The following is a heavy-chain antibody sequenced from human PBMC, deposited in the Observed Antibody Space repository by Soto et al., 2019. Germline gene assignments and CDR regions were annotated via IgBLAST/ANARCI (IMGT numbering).Heavy chain of an antibody. V-gene: IGHV4-30-4*01. CDR1: GGSISSGDYY. D-gene: IGHD3-22*01. CDR2: IYYSGST. J-gene: IGHJ6*02. Sequence: QVQLQESGQGLVKPSQTLSLTCTVSGGSISSGDYYWSWIRQPPGKGLEWIGYIYYSGSTYYNPSLKSRVTISVDTSKNQFSLKLSSVTAADTAVYYCAIDGSSGYYPNYYYYGMDVWGQGTTVTVSS. CDR3: AIDGSSGYYPNYYYYGMDV.